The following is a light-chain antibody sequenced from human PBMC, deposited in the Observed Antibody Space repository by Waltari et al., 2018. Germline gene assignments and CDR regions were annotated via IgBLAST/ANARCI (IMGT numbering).Light chain of an antibody. V-gene: IGLV2-14*03. Sequence: QSALTQPASVSGSPGQSITISCTGTSRDVGGYKYVSWYQQHPARAPKLMIFDVSNRPSGVSNRFSGSKSGNTASLTISGLQAEDEADYYCSSFTTSSTVVFGGGTKLTVL. CDR1: SRDVGGYKY. J-gene: IGLJ2*01. CDR2: DVS. CDR3: SSFTTSSTVV.